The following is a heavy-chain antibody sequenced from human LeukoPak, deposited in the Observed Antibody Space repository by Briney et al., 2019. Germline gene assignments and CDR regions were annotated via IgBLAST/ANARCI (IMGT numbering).Heavy chain of an antibody. J-gene: IGHJ4*02. CDR1: GFTFSGSA. Sequence: GGSLKLSCAASGFTFSGSAMHWVRQASGKGLEWVGRIRSKANSYATAYAASMKGRFTISRDDSKNTAYLQMNSLKTEDTAVYYCTSRSPGIAVAGRDYWGQGTLVTVSS. V-gene: IGHV3-73*01. CDR3: TSRSPGIAVAGRDY. D-gene: IGHD6-19*01. CDR2: IRSKANSYAT.